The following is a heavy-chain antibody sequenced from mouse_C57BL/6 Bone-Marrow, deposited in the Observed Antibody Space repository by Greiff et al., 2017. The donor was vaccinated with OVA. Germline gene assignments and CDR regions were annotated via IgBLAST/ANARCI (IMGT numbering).Heavy chain of an antibody. J-gene: IGHJ2*01. CDR1: GYTFTSYW. Sequence: QVQLQQPGAELVKPGASVKLSCKASGYTFTSYWMHWVKQRPGQGLEWIGMIHPNSGSTNYNEKFKSKAILTADKSSSTAYMQLSSLTSEASAVYYCARKDWDGFDYWGQGTTLTVSS. CDR3: ARKDWDGFDY. CDR2: IHPNSGST. D-gene: IGHD4-1*01. V-gene: IGHV1-64*01.